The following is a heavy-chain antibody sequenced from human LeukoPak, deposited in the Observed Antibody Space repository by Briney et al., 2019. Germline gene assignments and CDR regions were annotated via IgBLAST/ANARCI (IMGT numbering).Heavy chain of an antibody. CDR2: VFDSGST. CDR1: GGXISNYW. V-gene: IGHV4-59*01. D-gene: IGHD6-13*01. Sequence: PSETLSLTCTVSGGXISNYWCSWIRQPPGKGLEWIGYVFDSGSTNYNPSLKSRVTISVDTSKKQFSLKVSSVTAADTAVYYCARGYSSSWSYLDYWGQGTLVTVSS. J-gene: IGHJ4*02. CDR3: ARGYSSSWSYLDY.